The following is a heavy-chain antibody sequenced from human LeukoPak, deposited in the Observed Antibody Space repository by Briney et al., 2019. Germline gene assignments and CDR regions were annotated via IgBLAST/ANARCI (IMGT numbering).Heavy chain of an antibody. Sequence: TGGSLRLSCAASGFTVSSYYMNWVRQAPGKELEWVSVIYTGGGRYYADSVKGRFTISRDNSKNTLYLQMNSLRDEDTAVYYCAKDSHWILFDDWGQGTLVTVSS. V-gene: IGHV3-53*01. CDR2: IYTGGGR. D-gene: IGHD2-2*03. J-gene: IGHJ4*02. CDR3: AKDSHWILFDD. CDR1: GFTVSSYY.